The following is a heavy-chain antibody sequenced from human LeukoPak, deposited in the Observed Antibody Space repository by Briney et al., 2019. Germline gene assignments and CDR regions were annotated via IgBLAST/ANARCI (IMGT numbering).Heavy chain of an antibody. J-gene: IGHJ2*01. V-gene: IGHV4-31*03. CDR2: IYYSGST. CDR1: GGSISSSGYY. Sequence: PSQTLSLTCTVSGGSISSSGYYWSWIRQHPGKGLEWIGYIYYSGSTYYNPSLKSRVTISVDTSKNQFSLKLSSVTAADTAVYYCARGLTGDLEDWYFDLWGRGTLVTVSS. D-gene: IGHD7-27*01. CDR3: ARGLTGDLEDWYFDL.